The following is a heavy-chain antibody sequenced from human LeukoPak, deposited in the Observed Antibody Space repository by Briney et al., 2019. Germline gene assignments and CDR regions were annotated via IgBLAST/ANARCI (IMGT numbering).Heavy chain of an antibody. V-gene: IGHV1-24*01. CDR1: GYTLTELS. CDR2: FDPEDGET. CDR3: ARVGLPGYDILSGGSDY. Sequence: ASVKVSCKVSGYTLTELSMHWVRQAPGKGLEWMGGFDPEDGETIYAQKLQGRVTMTTDTSTSTAYMELRSLRSDDTAVYYCARVGLPGYDILSGGSDYWGQGTLVTVSS. J-gene: IGHJ4*02. D-gene: IGHD3-9*01.